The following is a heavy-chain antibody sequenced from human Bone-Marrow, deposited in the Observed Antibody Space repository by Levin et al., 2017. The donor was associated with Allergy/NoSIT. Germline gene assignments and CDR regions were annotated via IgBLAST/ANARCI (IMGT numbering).Heavy chain of an antibody. V-gene: IGHV1-69*06. CDR3: GRCYDGDSYYYDMDV. CDR2: IIPIFGTT. Sequence: SVKVSCKASGGTFSTYAISWVRQAPGQGLEWMGGIIPIFGTTNYAQKFQGRVTITADTSTSTAYMELNSRISEDTAVYYCGRCYDGDSYYYDMDVWGQGTAVTVSS. J-gene: IGHJ6*02. CDR1: GGTFSTYA. D-gene: IGHD2-15*01.